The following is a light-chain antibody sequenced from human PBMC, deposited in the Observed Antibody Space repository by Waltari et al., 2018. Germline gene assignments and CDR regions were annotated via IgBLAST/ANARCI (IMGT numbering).Light chain of an antibody. CDR2: AAS. Sequence: EVVLTQSPGTLSLSPGERATLSCRASQSVSKYLAGYQQRPGQAPRLLIYAASTRATGIPDRFSGSGYGTDFSLTNSRLGPEDFAVYYCQNHERLPATFGQGTKVEIK. CDR3: QNHERLPAT. CDR1: QSVSKY. J-gene: IGKJ1*01. V-gene: IGKV3-20*01.